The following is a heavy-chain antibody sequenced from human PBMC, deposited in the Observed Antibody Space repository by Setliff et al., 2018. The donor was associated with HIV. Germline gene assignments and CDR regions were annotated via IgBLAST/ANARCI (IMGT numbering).Heavy chain of an antibody. V-gene: IGHV4-28*01. D-gene: IGHD3-10*01. Sequence: PSETLSLTCVVSGYSISSSYWWGWIRQPHGKGLEWIGWIGYIYKGGSTYYNPSLKSRVTMSEDKSKNQFSLKLRSVTAVDTAVYYCARSALWFGEADWYFDLWGRGTLVTVSS. CDR2: IYKGGST. CDR1: GYSISSSYW. J-gene: IGHJ2*01. CDR3: ARSALWFGEADWYFDL.